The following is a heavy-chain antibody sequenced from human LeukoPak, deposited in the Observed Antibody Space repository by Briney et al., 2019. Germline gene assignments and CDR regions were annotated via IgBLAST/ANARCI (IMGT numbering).Heavy chain of an antibody. J-gene: IGHJ4*02. CDR2: IYYSGST. CDR1: GGSISSYY. CDR3: AGSRWGYCSGGSCYSIPFDY. Sequence: PSETLSLTCAVSGGSISSYYWSWIRQPPGKGLEWIGYIYYSGSTNYNPSLKSRVTISVDTSKNQFSLKLSSVTAADTAVYYCAGSRWGYCSGGSCYSIPFDYWGQGTLVTVSS. V-gene: IGHV4-59*01. D-gene: IGHD2-15*01.